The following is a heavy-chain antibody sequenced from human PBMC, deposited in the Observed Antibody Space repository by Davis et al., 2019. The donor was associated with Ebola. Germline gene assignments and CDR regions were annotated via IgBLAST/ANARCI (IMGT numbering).Heavy chain of an antibody. CDR1: GFTFSSYG. Sequence: GESLKISCAASGFTFSSYGMHWVRQAPGKGLEWVAVISYDGSNKYYADSVKGRFTISRDNSKNTLYLQMSSLRADDTAVYYCARAQWLADFDYWGQGTLVTVSS. D-gene: IGHD6-19*01. CDR3: ARAQWLADFDY. J-gene: IGHJ4*02. V-gene: IGHV3-33*05. CDR2: ISYDGSNK.